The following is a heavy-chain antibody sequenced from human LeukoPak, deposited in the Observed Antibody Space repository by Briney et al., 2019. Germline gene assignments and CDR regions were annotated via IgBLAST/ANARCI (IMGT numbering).Heavy chain of an antibody. D-gene: IGHD3-22*01. J-gene: IGHJ4*02. CDR1: GGTFSSYA. V-gene: IGHV1-69*06. CDR2: IIPIFGTA. CDR3: ARGWDYDSGGRPTAYVY. Sequence: SVKVSCKASGGTFSSYAISWVRQAPGQGLEWMGGIIPIFGTANYAQKFQGRVTITADKSTSTVYMELNSLKSEDTAVYYCARGWDYDSGGRPTAYVYWGQGTLVTVSS.